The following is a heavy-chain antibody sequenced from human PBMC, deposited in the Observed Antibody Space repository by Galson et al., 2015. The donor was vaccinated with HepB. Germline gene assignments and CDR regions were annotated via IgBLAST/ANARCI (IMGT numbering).Heavy chain of an antibody. V-gene: IGHV1-69*13. Sequence: SVKVSCKASGGTLFTYTITWVRQAPGQGLEWMGGIIPVFGAVKYAQKLQGRVTITADESTNTAYMELSSLRSEDTAVYYCARWGYYCRSVSCSPDQYYYGMDVWGLGTTITVS. D-gene: IGHD2-2*01. CDR1: GGTLFTYT. J-gene: IGHJ6*02. CDR3: ARWGYYCRSVSCSPDQYYYGMDV. CDR2: IIPVFGAV.